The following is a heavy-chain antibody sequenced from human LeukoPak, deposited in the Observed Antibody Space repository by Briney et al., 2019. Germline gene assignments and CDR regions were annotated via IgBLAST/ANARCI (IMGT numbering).Heavy chain of an antibody. CDR1: GFALRSYT. CDR3: ASSSGWYYFDY. Sequence: GGSLRLSCAASGFALRSYTVTWVRQAPGKGLEWVSSISSTSAYIYYAESVKGRFSISRDNVDNVVHLQMNSLKTEDTAVYYCASSSGWYYFDYWGQGTLVTVSS. J-gene: IGHJ4*02. CDR2: ISSTSAYI. V-gene: IGHV3-21*04. D-gene: IGHD6-19*01.